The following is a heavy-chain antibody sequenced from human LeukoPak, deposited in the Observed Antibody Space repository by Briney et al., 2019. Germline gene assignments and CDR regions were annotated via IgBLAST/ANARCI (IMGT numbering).Heavy chain of an antibody. Sequence: SVKVSCXASGGTFSSYAISWVRQAPRQGLEWMGGIIPIFGTANYAQKFQGRVTITADESTSTAYMELSSLRSEDTAVYYCARGRGDYDFWSGYYTAWFDPWGQGTLVTVSS. CDR2: IIPIFGTA. CDR3: ARGRGDYDFWSGYYTAWFDP. V-gene: IGHV1-69*01. D-gene: IGHD3-3*01. J-gene: IGHJ5*02. CDR1: GGTFSSYA.